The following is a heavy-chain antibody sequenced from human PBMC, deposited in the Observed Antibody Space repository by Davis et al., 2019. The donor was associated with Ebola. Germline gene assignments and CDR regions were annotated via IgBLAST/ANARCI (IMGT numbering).Heavy chain of an antibody. D-gene: IGHD6-19*01. CDR3: ARASFGYNSGWYADY. CDR2: ISAYNGNT. V-gene: IGHV1-18*04. J-gene: IGHJ4*02. CDR1: GYTFTGYY. Sequence: AASVKVSCKASGYTFTGYYMHWVRQAPGQGLEWMGWISAYNGNTNYAQKFQGRVTITTDTSASTVYLDLTSLRSEDTAVFYCARASFGYNSGWYADYWGPGSLVTVSS.